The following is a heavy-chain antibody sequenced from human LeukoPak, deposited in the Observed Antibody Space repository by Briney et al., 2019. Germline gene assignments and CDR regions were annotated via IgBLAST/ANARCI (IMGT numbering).Heavy chain of an antibody. J-gene: IGHJ3*02. CDR1: GYTLTELS. V-gene: IGHV1-24*01. Sequence: ASVKVSCKVSGYTLTELSMHWVRQAPGKGLEWMGGLDPEDGETIYAQKFQGRVTMTEDTSTDTAYMELSSLRSEDTAVYYCATEARPKYSSSSGDAFDIWGQGTMVTVSS. CDR2: LDPEDGET. CDR3: ATEARPKYSSSSGDAFDI. D-gene: IGHD6-6*01.